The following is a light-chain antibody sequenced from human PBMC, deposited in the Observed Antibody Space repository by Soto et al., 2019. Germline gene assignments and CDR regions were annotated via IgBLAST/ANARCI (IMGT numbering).Light chain of an antibody. Sequence: DIVLTQSPDSLAVFLGERATINCKSSQSVLHSSNNKNYLVWYQQKPGQPPKLLIYWASTRESGVPDRFSGSGSGTDFTLTISSLQAEDVAVYYCQQYYRSPQTFGQGTKVEIK. V-gene: IGKV4-1*01. CDR1: QSVLHSSNNKNY. J-gene: IGKJ1*01. CDR2: WAS. CDR3: QQYYRSPQT.